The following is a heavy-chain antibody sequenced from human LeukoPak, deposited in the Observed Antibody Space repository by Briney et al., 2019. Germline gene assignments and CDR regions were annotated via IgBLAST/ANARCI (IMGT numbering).Heavy chain of an antibody. Sequence: SSVKVSCKASGGTFSSYAISWVRQAPGQGLEWMGGIIPIFGTANYAQKFQGRVTITTDESTSTAYMELSSLRSEDTAVYYCARGAYCSGGSCYGHFDYWGQGTLVTVSS. CDR1: GGTFSSYA. J-gene: IGHJ4*02. CDR3: ARGAYCSGGSCYGHFDY. D-gene: IGHD2-15*01. V-gene: IGHV1-69*05. CDR2: IIPIFGTA.